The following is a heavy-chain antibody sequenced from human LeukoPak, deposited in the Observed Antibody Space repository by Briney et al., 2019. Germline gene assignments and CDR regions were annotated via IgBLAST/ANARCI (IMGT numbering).Heavy chain of an antibody. CDR2: XNXSXGXT. V-gene: IGHV1-46*01. CDR1: XXXXXXXX. CDR3: ARGSDIYDPRFDY. J-gene: IGHJ4*02. Sequence: ASVKVSCKAXXXXXXXXXXXXVXXXXXXXXXXXXXXNXSXGXTXYAXKFQXRXTMTRDTSTSTVYMELSSLRSEXTAVYYCARGSDIYDPRFDYWGQGTLVTVSS. D-gene: IGHD5-18*01.